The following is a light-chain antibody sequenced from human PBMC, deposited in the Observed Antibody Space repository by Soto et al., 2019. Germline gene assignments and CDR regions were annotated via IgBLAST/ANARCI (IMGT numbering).Light chain of an antibody. CDR1: SRDVGVYNY. V-gene: IGLV2-11*01. Sequence: QSALTQPRSVSGSPGQSVTISCTGTSRDVGVYNYVSWYQQHPGKAPKLMIYDVSKLSSGVPDRFSGSKSGNTASLTISGLQAEDEADYYCCSYAGSYRLYVFGRGTKLTVL. CDR2: DVS. CDR3: CSYAGSYRLYV. J-gene: IGLJ1*01.